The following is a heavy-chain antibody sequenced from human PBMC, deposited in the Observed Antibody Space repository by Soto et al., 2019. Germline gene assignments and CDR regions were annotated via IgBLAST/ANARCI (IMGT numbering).Heavy chain of an antibody. CDR3: ERTTSGTRGVFDP. D-gene: IGHD3-10*01. CDR1: GYTFTSYD. Sequence: QVQLVQSGAEVKKSGASVKVSCKAYGYTFTSYDINWVRQANGQGLEWMGWINPNNGNTGYAQKLHGRVTMTRETSISTVFMELSSLSSQDTAVYFCERTTSGTRGVFDPWGQGTRVTV. V-gene: IGHV1-8*01. J-gene: IGHJ5*02. CDR2: INPNNGNT.